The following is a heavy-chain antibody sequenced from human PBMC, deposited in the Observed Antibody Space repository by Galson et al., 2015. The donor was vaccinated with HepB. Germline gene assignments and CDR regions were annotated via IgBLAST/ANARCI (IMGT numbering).Heavy chain of an antibody. CDR3: AKEIRSDSSGYYNMNYGMDV. CDR1: GPCSSSSA. Sequence: TLSCGGCGPCSSSSAMHWPRRGPGKGVEWVSAVSGSWGSRIHGDSVKGRFIMSRDNSEDTLYLQMNSLRAEDTAIYYCAKEIRSDSSGYYNMNYGMDVWGQGTTVTVSS. V-gene: IGHV3-23*01. J-gene: IGHJ6*02. CDR2: VSGSWGSR. D-gene: IGHD3-22*01.